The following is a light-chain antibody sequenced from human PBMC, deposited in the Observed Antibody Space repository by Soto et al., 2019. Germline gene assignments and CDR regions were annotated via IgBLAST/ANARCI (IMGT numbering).Light chain of an antibody. CDR1: QSVSRTK. J-gene: IGKJ4*01. Sequence: EILLTQSPGTLSLSPGESATLSCRANQSVSRTKLAWYQQKPGQAPRLLIYDASTRAAGIPDRFVGSGSATDFTLPINRLQSQDFAAYYCQQFGSSPILTFGGGTQVDIK. V-gene: IGKV3-20*01. CDR3: QQFGSSPILT. CDR2: DAS.